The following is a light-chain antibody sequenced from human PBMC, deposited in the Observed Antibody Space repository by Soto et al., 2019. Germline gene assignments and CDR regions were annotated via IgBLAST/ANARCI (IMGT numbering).Light chain of an antibody. V-gene: IGLV2-11*01. CDR3: CSYAGSYTDV. CDR2: DVS. Sequence: QSVLTQPRSVSGSPGQSVTISCTGTSSDVGAYNYVSWYQQHPGKAPKLMIYDVSKRPSGVPDRFSGSKSGNTASLTISGLQAEDEADYYCCSYAGSYTDVFGIGTKLTVL. J-gene: IGLJ1*01. CDR1: SSDVGAYNY.